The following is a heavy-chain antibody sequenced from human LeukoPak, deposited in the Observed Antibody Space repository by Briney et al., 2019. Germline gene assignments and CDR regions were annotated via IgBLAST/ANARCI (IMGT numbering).Heavy chain of an antibody. CDR3: AKQRVGTSWSPDY. CDR2: ISYEGSSK. CDR1: GFIFSSYG. V-gene: IGHV3-30*18. Sequence: PGGSLRLSCAASGFIFSSYGMHWGRPAPGKGLEWVAVISYEGSSKYYTDSVKGRFTISRDNSKNTLYLQMNSLRAEDTAVYYCAKQRVGTSWSPDYWGQGTLVTVSS. D-gene: IGHD1-26*01. J-gene: IGHJ4*02.